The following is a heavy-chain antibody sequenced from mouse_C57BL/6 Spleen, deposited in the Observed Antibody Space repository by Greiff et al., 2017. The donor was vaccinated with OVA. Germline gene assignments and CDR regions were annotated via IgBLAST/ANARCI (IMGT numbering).Heavy chain of an antibody. J-gene: IGHJ4*01. D-gene: IGHD1-1*01. CDR3: ARAYGSPYAMDY. CDR2: INYDGSST. CDR1: GFTFSDYY. Sequence: EVMLVESEGGLVQPGSSMKLSCTASGFTFSDYYMAWVRQVPEKGLEWVANINYDGSSTYYLDSLKSRFIISRDNAKNILYLQMSSLKSEDTATYYCARAYGSPYAMDYWGQGTSVTVSS. V-gene: IGHV5-16*01.